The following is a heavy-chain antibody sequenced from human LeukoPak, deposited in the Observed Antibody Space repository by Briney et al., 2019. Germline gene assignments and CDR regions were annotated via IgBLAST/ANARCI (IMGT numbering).Heavy chain of an antibody. CDR3: ARLAQLPPYYYYYYMDV. V-gene: IGHV1-8*02. J-gene: IGHJ6*03. Sequence: ASVKVSCKASGYTFTGYYMHWVRQAPGQGLEWMGWMNPNSGNTGYAQKFQGRVTLTRNTSISTAYMELSSLRSEDTAVYYCARLAQLPPYYYYYYMDVWGKGTTVTISS. CDR2: MNPNSGNT. CDR1: GYTFTGYY. D-gene: IGHD5-24*01.